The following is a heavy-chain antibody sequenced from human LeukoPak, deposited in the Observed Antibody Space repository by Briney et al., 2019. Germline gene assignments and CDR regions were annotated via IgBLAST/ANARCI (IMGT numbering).Heavy chain of an antibody. V-gene: IGHV3-30*18. D-gene: IGHD2-2*01. Sequence: QPGRSLRLSCAAPGFTFSSYGMHWVRQAPGKGLEWVAVISYDGSNKYYADSVKGRFTISRDNSKNTLYLQMNSLRAEDTAVYYCAKETVVPAAIHGMDVWGQGTTVTVSS. CDR1: GFTFSSYG. J-gene: IGHJ6*02. CDR3: AKETVVPAAIHGMDV. CDR2: ISYDGSNK.